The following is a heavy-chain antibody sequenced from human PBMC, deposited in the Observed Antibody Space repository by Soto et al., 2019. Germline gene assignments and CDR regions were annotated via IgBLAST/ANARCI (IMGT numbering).Heavy chain of an antibody. Sequence: SVKVSCKASGGTFSSYAISWVRQAPGQGLEWMGGIIPIFGTANYAQKFQGRVTITADKSTSTAYMELSSLRSEDTAVYYCARGKYYDFWSGYYYYYGMDVWGQGTTVTVSS. CDR3: ARGKYYDFWSGYYYYYGMDV. V-gene: IGHV1-69*06. CDR2: IIPIFGTA. CDR1: GGTFSSYA. D-gene: IGHD3-3*01. J-gene: IGHJ6*02.